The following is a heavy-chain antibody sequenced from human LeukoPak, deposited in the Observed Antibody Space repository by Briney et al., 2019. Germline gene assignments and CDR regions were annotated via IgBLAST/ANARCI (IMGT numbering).Heavy chain of an antibody. Sequence: PSETLSLTCTVSGGSISSSSYYWGWFRQPPGKGLEWIGSIYYSGSTYYNPSLKSRVTISVDTSKNQFSLKLSSVTAADTAVYYCAGEYSSSWYPGWFDPWGQGTLVTVSS. CDR1: GGSISSSSYY. V-gene: IGHV4-39*01. J-gene: IGHJ5*02. CDR3: AGEYSSSWYPGWFDP. D-gene: IGHD6-13*01. CDR2: IYYSGST.